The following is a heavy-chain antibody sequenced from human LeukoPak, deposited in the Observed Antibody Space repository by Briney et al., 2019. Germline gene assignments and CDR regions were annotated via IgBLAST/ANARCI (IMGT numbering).Heavy chain of an antibody. J-gene: IGHJ4*02. Sequence: GGSLRLSCAASGFTFSSYAMSWVRQAPGKGLEWVSAISGSGGSTYYADSVKGRFTISRDNSKNTLYLQMNGLRAEDTAVYYCAKDLEGSGWYQGYFDYWGQGTLVTVSS. CDR2: ISGSGGST. CDR1: GFTFSSYA. CDR3: AKDLEGSGWYQGYFDY. V-gene: IGHV3-23*01. D-gene: IGHD6-19*01.